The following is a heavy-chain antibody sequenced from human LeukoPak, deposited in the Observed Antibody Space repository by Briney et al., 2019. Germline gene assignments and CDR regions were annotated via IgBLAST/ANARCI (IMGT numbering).Heavy chain of an antibody. V-gene: IGHV4-34*01. Sequence: KSSETLSLTCAVYGGSFSGYYWSWIRQPPGKGLEWIGEINHSGSTNYNPSLKSRVTISVDTSKNQFSLKLSSVTAADTAVYYCAREGGGTIFGVVIIGTHNWFDPWGQGTLVTVSS. CDR3: AREGGGTIFGVVIIGTHNWFDP. CDR2: INHSGST. CDR1: GGSFSGYY. D-gene: IGHD3-3*01. J-gene: IGHJ5*02.